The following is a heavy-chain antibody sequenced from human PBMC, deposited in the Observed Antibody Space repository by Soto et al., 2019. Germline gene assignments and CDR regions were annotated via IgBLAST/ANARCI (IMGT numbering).Heavy chain of an antibody. J-gene: IGHJ3*02. Sequence: SETLSLTCTVSGGSISSGDYYWSWIRQPPGKGLEWIGYIYYSGSTYYNPSLKSRVTISVDTSKNEFSLKLSSVTAADTVVYYCAGDKYYYDSSGYYTVDAFDIWGRGTMVAVSS. D-gene: IGHD3-22*01. CDR3: AGDKYYYDSSGYYTVDAFDI. V-gene: IGHV4-30-4*01. CDR2: IYYSGST. CDR1: GGSISSGDYY.